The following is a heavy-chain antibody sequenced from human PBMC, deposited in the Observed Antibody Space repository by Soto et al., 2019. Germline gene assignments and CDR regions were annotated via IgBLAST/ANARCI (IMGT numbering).Heavy chain of an antibody. CDR3: ARRPLVAARAGDTWFDP. D-gene: IGHD2-15*01. CDR1: GGTFSSYA. V-gene: IGHV1-69*13. Sequence: SVKVSCKASGGTFSSYAISWVRQAPGQGLEWMGGIIPIFGTADYAQKFQGRVTITADESTSTAYMELSSLRSEDTAVYYCARRPLVAARAGDTWFDPWGQGNLVTVSS. CDR2: IIPIFGTA. J-gene: IGHJ5*02.